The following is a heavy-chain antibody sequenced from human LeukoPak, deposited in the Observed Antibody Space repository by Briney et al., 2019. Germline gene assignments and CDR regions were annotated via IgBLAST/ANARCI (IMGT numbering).Heavy chain of an antibody. Sequence: GGSLRLSCAASGFTFSSYAMHWVRQAPGKGLEWVALISYDGTNKYYADSVKGRFTFSRDNSGNTLYLQMNSLRPEDTAVYYCAKPVDTAMVNAFDIWGQGTMVTVSS. J-gene: IGHJ3*02. CDR1: GFTFSSYA. V-gene: IGHV3-30-3*02. CDR2: ISYDGTNK. D-gene: IGHD5-18*01. CDR3: AKPVDTAMVNAFDI.